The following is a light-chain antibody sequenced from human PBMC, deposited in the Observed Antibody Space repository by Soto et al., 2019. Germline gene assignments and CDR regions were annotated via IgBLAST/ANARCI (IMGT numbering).Light chain of an antibody. J-gene: IGLJ2*01. CDR1: SSDVGAYNY. V-gene: IGLV2-14*01. CDR3: SSYTTIKTVV. CDR2: EVS. Sequence: QSALTQPASVSGSPGQSITISCTGTSSDVGAYNYVSWYQQHPGKAPKLMIYEVSNRPSGISDRFSGFKSANTAYLTISGVQPEDEADYHCSSYTTIKTVVFGGGTQLTVL.